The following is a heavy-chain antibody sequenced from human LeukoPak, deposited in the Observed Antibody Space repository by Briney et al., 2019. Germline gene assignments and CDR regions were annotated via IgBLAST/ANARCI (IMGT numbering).Heavy chain of an antibody. CDR2: TYTSGST. CDR3: ARGPILGYCSSTSCLPGY. D-gene: IGHD2-2*01. Sequence: NPSETLSLTCTVSGGSISSGSFYWSWVRQPAGKGLELIGRTYTSGSTNYNPSLKSRVTISVDTSKNQFSLKLSSVTAADTAVYYCARGPILGYCSSTSCLPGYWGQGTLVTVSS. CDR1: GGSISSGSFY. V-gene: IGHV4-61*02. J-gene: IGHJ4*02.